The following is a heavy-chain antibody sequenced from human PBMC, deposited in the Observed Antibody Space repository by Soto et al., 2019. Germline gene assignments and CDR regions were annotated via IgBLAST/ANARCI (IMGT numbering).Heavy chain of an antibody. CDR2: ISGTGGST. Sequence: EVQLLQSGGGLVQPGGSLRLSCAASGFTFSSYAMSWVRQAPGKGLEWVSPISGTGGSTYYPDSVKGRFTISRDNSKNTVYLQMNSLRAEDAAVYYCAKEMTSGYYLFDYWGQGTLVTVSS. D-gene: IGHD3-22*01. J-gene: IGHJ4*02. V-gene: IGHV3-23*01. CDR1: GFTFSSYA. CDR3: AKEMTSGYYLFDY.